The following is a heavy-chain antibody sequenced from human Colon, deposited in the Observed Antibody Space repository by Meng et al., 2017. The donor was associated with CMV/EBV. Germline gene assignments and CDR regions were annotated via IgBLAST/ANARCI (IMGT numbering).Heavy chain of an antibody. V-gene: IGHV1-69*12. J-gene: IGHJ4*02. CDR1: GGSFSNYA. D-gene: IGHD5-24*01. CDR3: ARARDRDGLYNFNS. Sequence: HVQVVQSGAEVKKPGSSVKVSCRTSGGSFSNYAVSWVRQAPGQGLEWMGGIVPIFVTPNYAQKFQGRVTVTADESTSTAYMELSSLTSEDTAIYYCARARDRDGLYNFNSWGQGTLVTVSS. CDR2: IVPIFVTP.